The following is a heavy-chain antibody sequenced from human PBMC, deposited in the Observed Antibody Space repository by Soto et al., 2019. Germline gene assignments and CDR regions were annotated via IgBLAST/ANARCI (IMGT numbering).Heavy chain of an antibody. J-gene: IGHJ4*02. Sequence: QVQLQESGPGLVKPSETLSLTCTVSGGSISSYYWSWIRQPPGKGLEWIGYIYYSGSTNYNPSLKSRVTIAVDTSKNQFSLKLSSVTAADTAVYYCARDRDTFDYWGQGTLVTVSS. CDR1: GGSISSYY. D-gene: IGHD5-18*01. CDR3: ARDRDTFDY. CDR2: IYYSGST. V-gene: IGHV4-59*01.